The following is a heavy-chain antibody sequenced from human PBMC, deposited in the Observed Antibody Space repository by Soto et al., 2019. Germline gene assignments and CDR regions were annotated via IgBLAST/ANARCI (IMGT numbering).Heavy chain of an antibody. D-gene: IGHD3-3*01. J-gene: IGHJ3*02. V-gene: IGHV3-30-3*01. CDR3: ARDPTRDFYGGFDI. CDR2: LSFDGDKK. Sequence: VQLVESGGDVVQPGRSLRLSCVASGFTSSDYDIYWVRQAPGKGPEWVALLSFDGDKKYYADSVKGRFTTSRDNSKNTLYLQMDSLRTEDTAMYYCARDPTRDFYGGFDIWGQGTMVTVSS. CDR1: GFTSSDYD.